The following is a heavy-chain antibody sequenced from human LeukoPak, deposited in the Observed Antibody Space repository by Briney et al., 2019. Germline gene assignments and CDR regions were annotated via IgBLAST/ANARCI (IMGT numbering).Heavy chain of an antibody. CDR3: ARGVWWASAARGSYAFDI. D-gene: IGHD2-15*01. V-gene: IGHV1-18*01. J-gene: IGHJ3*02. CDR1: GYTFTSYG. Sequence: GASVKVSCKASGYTFTSYGISWVRQAPGQGLEWMGWISAYNGNTNYAQKLQGRVTMTTDTSTSTAYMELRSLRSDDTAVYYCARGVWWASAARGSYAFDIWGQGTMVTVSS. CDR2: ISAYNGNT.